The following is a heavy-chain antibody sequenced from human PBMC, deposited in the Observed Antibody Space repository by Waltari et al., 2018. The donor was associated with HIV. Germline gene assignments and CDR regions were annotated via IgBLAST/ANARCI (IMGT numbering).Heavy chain of an antibody. V-gene: IGHV3-23*01. CDR1: GFIFNDFS. CDR3: VKDSGRAADVFDL. Sequence: QLLESGGGLVEPGGSLRLSLAASGFIFNDFSMYWVRQAPGKGREWVSAIRVGGESVYACAVQGRFTISRDNSKNTLYLQMHSLRADDAAVYYCVKDSGRAADVFDLWGQGTMVTVSS. CDR2: IRVGGES. J-gene: IGHJ3*01. D-gene: IGHD3-10*01.